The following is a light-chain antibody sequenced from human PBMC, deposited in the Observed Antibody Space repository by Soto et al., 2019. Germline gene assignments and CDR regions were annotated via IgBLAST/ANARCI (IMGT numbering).Light chain of an antibody. V-gene: IGLV2-8*01. CDR1: SSDVGSYDY. CDR2: EVT. CDR3: SSYAGSNNFV. Sequence: QSVLTQPPSASGFPGQSVTISCTGTSSDVGSYDYVSWYQQHPGKAPKLVIYEVTKRPSGVPDRVSASKSGNTASLTVSGLRAEDEADYYCSSYAGSNNFVFGSGTKLTVL. J-gene: IGLJ1*01.